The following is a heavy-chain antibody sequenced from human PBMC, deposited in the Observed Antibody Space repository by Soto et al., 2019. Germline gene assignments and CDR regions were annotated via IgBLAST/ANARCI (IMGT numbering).Heavy chain of an antibody. Sequence: QLQLQESGPGLVKPSETLSLTCTVSGGSVSSSNYYWGWIRQSPGKGLEWIGSIYYSGSTYYNPSLESRVTISVAKSKNQFSLKVRSVTAADTAVYYCARLEGLATISYYFDYWGQGTLVTVSS. CDR2: IYYSGST. CDR1: GGSVSSSNYY. J-gene: IGHJ4*02. CDR3: ARLEGLATISYYFDY. D-gene: IGHD3-9*01. V-gene: IGHV4-39*01.